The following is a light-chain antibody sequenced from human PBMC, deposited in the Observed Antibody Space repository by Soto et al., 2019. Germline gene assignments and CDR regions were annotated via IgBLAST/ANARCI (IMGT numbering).Light chain of an antibody. CDR1: SGHSSYI. V-gene: IGLV4-60*03. J-gene: IGLJ2*01. CDR2: LEGGESY. CDR3: GTWDSYTVI. Sequence: QPVLTQSSSASASLGSSVKLTCTLSSGHSSYIIAWHQQQPGKAPRYLMKLEGGESYTKGSGVPDRFSGSTSGADRYVTISNVQPEDEGDYYCGTWDSYTVIFGGGTXVTVL.